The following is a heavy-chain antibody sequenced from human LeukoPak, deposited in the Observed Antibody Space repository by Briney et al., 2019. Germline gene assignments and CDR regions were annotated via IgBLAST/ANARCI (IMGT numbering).Heavy chain of an antibody. J-gene: IGHJ5*02. V-gene: IGHV4-34*01. CDR3: ARARWPRGSWFDP. D-gene: IGHD2-15*01. Sequence: SETLSLTCAVYGGSFSGYYWSWIRQPPGKGLEWIGEINHSGSTNYNPSLKSRVTISVDTSKNQFSLKLSFVTAADTAVYYCARARWPRGSWFDPWGQGTLVTVSS. CDR2: INHSGST. CDR1: GGSFSGYY.